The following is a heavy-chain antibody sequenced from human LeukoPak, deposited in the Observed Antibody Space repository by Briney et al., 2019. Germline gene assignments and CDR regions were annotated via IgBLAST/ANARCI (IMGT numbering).Heavy chain of an antibody. D-gene: IGHD6-19*01. Sequence: ASVKVSCKASGYTFTSYGISWVRQAPGQGLEWMGWISAYNGNTNYAQKLQGRVTMTTDTSTSTAYMELRSLRSDDTAVYYCARDLGIDSGGWYPGYDAFDIWGQGTMVTVSS. J-gene: IGHJ3*02. CDR1: GYTFTSYG. CDR3: ARDLGIDSGGWYPGYDAFDI. CDR2: ISAYNGNT. V-gene: IGHV1-18*01.